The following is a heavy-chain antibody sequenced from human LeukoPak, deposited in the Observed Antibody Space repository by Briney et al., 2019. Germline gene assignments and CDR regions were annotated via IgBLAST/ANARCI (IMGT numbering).Heavy chain of an antibody. CDR3: ARESQGGYYYDNSGMDV. CDR2: INPDGGDT. D-gene: IGHD3-22*01. V-gene: IGHV1-2*02. J-gene: IGHJ6*04. CDR1: GNSFTGYY. Sequence: ASVKVSCKASGNSFTGYYIHWVRQAPGQGLEWMGWINPDGGDTNYAQKFQGRVTMTRDTSISTAYMELSRLRFDDTAVYYCARESQGGYYYDNSGMDVWGKGTTVTVSS.